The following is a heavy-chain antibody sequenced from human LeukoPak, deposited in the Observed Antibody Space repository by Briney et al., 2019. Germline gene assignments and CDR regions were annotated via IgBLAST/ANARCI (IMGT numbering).Heavy chain of an antibody. Sequence: GGTLRLSRAASGFTLSSYSMNWVRQAPGKGLEWVSSFSSSSSYIYYADSLKGRFTISRDNANNSLYLQMNSLRAEDTAVYYCARGAELYYYGSGSYLDYWGQGTLVTVSS. CDR1: GFTLSSYS. D-gene: IGHD3-10*01. CDR3: ARGAELYYYGSGSYLDY. CDR2: FSSSSSYI. V-gene: IGHV3-21*01. J-gene: IGHJ4*02.